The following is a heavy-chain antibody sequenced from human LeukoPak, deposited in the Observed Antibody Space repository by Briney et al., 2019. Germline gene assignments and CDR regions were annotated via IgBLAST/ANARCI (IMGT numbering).Heavy chain of an antibody. CDR2: IIPILGMA. V-gene: IGHV1-69*04. CDR1: GGTFSSYA. J-gene: IGHJ4*02. D-gene: IGHD2-2*01. Sequence: ASVKVSCKASGGTFSSYAISWVRQAPGQGLEWMGRIIPILGMANYAQKFQGRVTTTADKSTSTAYMELSSLRSEDTAVYYCARDLGWYQPDYFDYWGQGTLVTVSS. CDR3: ARDLGWYQPDYFDY.